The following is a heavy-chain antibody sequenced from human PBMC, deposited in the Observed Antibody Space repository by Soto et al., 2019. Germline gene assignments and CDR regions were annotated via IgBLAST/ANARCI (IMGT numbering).Heavy chain of an antibody. Sequence: EVQLVESGGGLVQPGGSLRLSCAGSEFTFSRYWMSWVRQAPGKGLEWVANIKQDGSEKYYVDSVKGRFTISRDNAKNSLYLQMNSLRAEDTAVYYCARGGLTDEDYYYYYVMDVWGQGTTVTVSS. V-gene: IGHV3-7*05. D-gene: IGHD3-16*01. CDR3: ARGGLTDEDYYYYYVMDV. CDR2: IKQDGSEK. CDR1: EFTFSRYW. J-gene: IGHJ6*02.